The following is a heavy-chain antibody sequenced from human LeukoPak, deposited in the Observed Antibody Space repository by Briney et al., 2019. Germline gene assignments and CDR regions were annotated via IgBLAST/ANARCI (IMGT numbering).Heavy chain of an antibody. D-gene: IGHD3-10*01. CDR2: INHSGST. Sequence: SETLSLTCAVYGGSFSGYYWSWIRQPPGKGLEWIGEINHSGSTNYNPSLKSRVTISVDTSKNQFSLKLSSVTAADTAVYYCARLLGSGSYSKYYFDYWGQGTLVTVSS. J-gene: IGHJ4*02. CDR1: GGSFSGYY. V-gene: IGHV4-34*01. CDR3: ARLLGSGSYSKYYFDY.